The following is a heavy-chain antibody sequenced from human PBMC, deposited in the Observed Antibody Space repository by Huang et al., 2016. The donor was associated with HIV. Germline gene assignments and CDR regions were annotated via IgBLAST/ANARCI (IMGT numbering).Heavy chain of an antibody. D-gene: IGHD6-19*01. J-gene: IGHJ2*01. CDR2: VNHGGRT. Sequence: QVQLYQWGAGPLRPSETLSLPCGVSGGSLHGYYWTWLRQSPGRGLEWIGEVNHGGRTKYNPSLKSRVTISVDTSKIQFSLNLTSVTATDTADYYCATSRSGSGWFLDIWGRGTLVSVS. V-gene: IGHV4-34*01. CDR1: GGSLHGYY. CDR3: ATSRSGSGWFLDI.